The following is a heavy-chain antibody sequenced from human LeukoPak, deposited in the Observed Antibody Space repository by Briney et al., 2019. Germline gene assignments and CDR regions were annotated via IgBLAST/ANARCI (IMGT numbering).Heavy chain of an antibody. CDR3: ARTPSQRITIFGVGSGYWFDP. CDR2: MNPNSGNT. Sequence: GASVKVSCKASGYTFTSYDINWVRQATGQGLEWMGWMNPNSGNTGYAQKFQGRVTITRNTSISTAYMELSSLRSEDTAVYYCARTPSQRITIFGVGSGYWFDPWGQGTLVTVSS. CDR1: GYTFTSYD. J-gene: IGHJ5*02. V-gene: IGHV1-8*03. D-gene: IGHD3-3*01.